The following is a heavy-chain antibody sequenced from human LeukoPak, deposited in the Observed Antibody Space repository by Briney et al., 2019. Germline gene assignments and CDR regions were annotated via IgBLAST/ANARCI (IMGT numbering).Heavy chain of an antibody. V-gene: IGHV1-3*01. CDR2: INAGSGNT. D-gene: IGHD3-10*01. Sequence: GASVKVSCKAFGYTFTSYIMQWVRQAPGQKLEWMGWINAGSGNTEYSQKFQGRVTITRDTSASTAYMELSSLRSEDTAVYYCARSITMVRGIVYYGMDVWGQGTTVTVSS. CDR1: GYTFTSYI. CDR3: ARSITMVRGIVYYGMDV. J-gene: IGHJ6*02.